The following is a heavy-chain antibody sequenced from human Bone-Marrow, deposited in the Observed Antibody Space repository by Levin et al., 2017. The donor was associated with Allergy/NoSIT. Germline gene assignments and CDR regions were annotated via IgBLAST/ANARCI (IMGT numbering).Heavy chain of an antibody. J-gene: IGHJ4*02. CDR1: PFLFTPSS. CDR2: VSGSGDQT. D-gene: IGHD3-10*01. Sequence: PGGSLRLSCASSPFLFTPSSLSFLLPSPLQGLEWVSAVSGSGDQTYHADSVRGRFTISRDNSKDTLFLQMNNLRPEDTAVYFCAKGGVAAPPFYWGQGTLVTVSS. CDR3: AKGGVAAPPFY. V-gene: IGHV3-23*01.